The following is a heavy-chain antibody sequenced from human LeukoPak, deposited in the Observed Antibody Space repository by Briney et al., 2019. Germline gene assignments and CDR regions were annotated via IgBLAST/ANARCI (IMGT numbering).Heavy chain of an antibody. D-gene: IGHD3-9*01. Sequence: QPGGSLRLSCAASRFTFSSYAMSWVRQAPGKGLQWVSAISGSAGSTYYADSVKGRFTISRDNSKNTLYLQMNSLRAEDTAVYYCASYDVLTGYSRHPLKRWGQGTLVTVSS. CDR1: RFTFSSYA. J-gene: IGHJ4*02. CDR3: ASYDVLTGYSRHPLKR. V-gene: IGHV3-23*01. CDR2: ISGSAGST.